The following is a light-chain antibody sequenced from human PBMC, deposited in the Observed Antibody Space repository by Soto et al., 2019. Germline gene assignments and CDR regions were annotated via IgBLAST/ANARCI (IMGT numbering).Light chain of an antibody. CDR1: QSMTSW. J-gene: IGKJ3*01. CDR3: QQYNSYPFT. CDR2: KAS. V-gene: IGKV1-5*03. Sequence: DIQMTQSPSTLSASVGDRVTITCRASQSMTSWLAWYQQKPGKAPKLLIYKASSLESGVPSRFSGSGSGTEFTLTISSLQSEDFAIYYCQQYNSYPFTFGPGTKVDIK.